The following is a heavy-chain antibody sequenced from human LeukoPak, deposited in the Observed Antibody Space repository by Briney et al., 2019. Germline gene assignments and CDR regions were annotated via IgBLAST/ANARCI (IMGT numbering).Heavy chain of an antibody. CDR3: AKDQVRYKFTMVRGVSGSSPTFDY. V-gene: IGHV3-74*01. J-gene: IGHJ4*02. D-gene: IGHD3-10*01. CDR1: GFTFSRYG. Sequence: GGSLRLSCAAAGFTFSRYGMHWVRQAPGKGLVWVSHVKTDGRTTHYADSVKGRFTTSRDNAKNTLYLQMNSLRGEDTAVYYCAKDQVRYKFTMVRGVSGSSPTFDYWGQGTLVTVSS. CDR2: VKTDGRTT.